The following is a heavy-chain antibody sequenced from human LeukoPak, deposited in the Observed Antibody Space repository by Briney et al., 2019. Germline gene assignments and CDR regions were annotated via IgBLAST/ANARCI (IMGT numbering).Heavy chain of an antibody. V-gene: IGHV1-46*01. CDR1: GYTFTSYY. CDR3: ARVFSGYYYDSSGYSY. D-gene: IGHD3-22*01. Sequence: GASVKVSCKASGYTFTSYYMHWVRQAPGQGLEWMGIINPSGGSTSYAQKFQGRVTMTRDTSISTAYMELSRLRSDDTAVYYCARVFSGYYYDSSGYSYWGQGTLVTVSS. J-gene: IGHJ4*02. CDR2: INPSGGST.